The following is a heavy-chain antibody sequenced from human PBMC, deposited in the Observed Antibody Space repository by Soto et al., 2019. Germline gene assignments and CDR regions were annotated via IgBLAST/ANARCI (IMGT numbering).Heavy chain of an antibody. D-gene: IGHD2-15*01. CDR2: IDDGGDT. CDR1: GFTFSSYD. J-gene: IGHJ6*03. V-gene: IGHV3-13*01. CDR3: AKVRIVVVVAATLNYYYMDV. Sequence: GGSLRLSCAASGFTFSSYDMHWVRQATGKGLEWVSAIDDGGDTYYAGSVKGRFTISRDNSKNSLYLQMNSLRAEDTAVYYCAKVRIVVVVAATLNYYYMDVWGKGTTVTVSS.